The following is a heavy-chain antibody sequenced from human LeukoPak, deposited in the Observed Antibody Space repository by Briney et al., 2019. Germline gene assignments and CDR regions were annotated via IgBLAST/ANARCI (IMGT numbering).Heavy chain of an antibody. CDR1: GGSISNHF. V-gene: IGHV4-59*11. Sequence: SETLSLTCTVSGGSISNHFWSWIRQPPGRGLEWIGNIYYSGNTNYNPSLKSRVTMSVDASRNQFSLKLVSVTAADTAVYYCARDRGSTGYYYLDSWGQGILVTVSS. D-gene: IGHD6-19*01. J-gene: IGHJ4*02. CDR3: ARDRGSTGYYYLDS. CDR2: IYYSGNT.